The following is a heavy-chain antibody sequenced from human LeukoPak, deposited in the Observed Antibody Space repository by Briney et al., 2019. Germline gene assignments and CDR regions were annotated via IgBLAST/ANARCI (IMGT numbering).Heavy chain of an antibody. Sequence: ASVKVSCKASGYTFTSYGISWVRQAPGQGLEWMGWISAYNGNTNYAQKLQGRVTMTTDTSTSTAYMELRSLRSDDTAVYYCARANIPSYYDFWSGHQKPYYFDYWGQGTLVTVSS. CDR1: GYTFTSYG. V-gene: IGHV1-18*01. CDR2: ISAYNGNT. J-gene: IGHJ4*02. CDR3: ARANIPSYYDFWSGHQKPYYFDY. D-gene: IGHD3-3*01.